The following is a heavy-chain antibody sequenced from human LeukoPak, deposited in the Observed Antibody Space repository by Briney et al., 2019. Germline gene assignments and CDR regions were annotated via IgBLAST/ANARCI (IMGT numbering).Heavy chain of an antibody. Sequence: SQTLSLTCTVSGGSISSYYWSWIRQPPGKGLEWIGYIYYSGSTNYNPSLKSRVTISVDTSKNQFSLKLSSVTAADTAVYYCARVPGSGSYYYYGMDVWGQGTTVTVSS. CDR2: IYYSGST. CDR3: ARVPGSGSYYYYGMDV. V-gene: IGHV4-59*01. D-gene: IGHD6-19*01. J-gene: IGHJ6*02. CDR1: GGSISSYY.